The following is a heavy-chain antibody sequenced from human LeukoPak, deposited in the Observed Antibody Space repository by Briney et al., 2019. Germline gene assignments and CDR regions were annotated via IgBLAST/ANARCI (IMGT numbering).Heavy chain of an antibody. CDR3: ARDYGAVLFDL. CDR1: GFTLSNYG. CDR2: IRYDGSNK. Sequence: GGSLRLPCAASGFTLSNYGTHCVSQAPGKGLEWVAVIRYDGSNKYYPDSVKGRFTISRDNSKNALYLQMNSLRAEDTAISYCARDYGAVLFDLWGQGTLVTVSS. J-gene: IGHJ4*02. V-gene: IGHV3-33*01. D-gene: IGHD3-3*01.